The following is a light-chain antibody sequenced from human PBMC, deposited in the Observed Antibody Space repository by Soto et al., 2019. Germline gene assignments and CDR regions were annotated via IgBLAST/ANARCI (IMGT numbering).Light chain of an antibody. Sequence: QPVLTQPASVSGSPGQSISISCSGTNSDVGGFQFVSWYQHHPGKAPQLIIYEVTNRPSGVSNRFSGSKSGNTASLTISGLQAEDEAVYYCGSYTSSTTIVLFGGGTKLTVL. CDR1: NSDVGGFQF. CDR3: GSYTSSTTIVL. J-gene: IGLJ2*01. V-gene: IGLV2-14*01. CDR2: EVT.